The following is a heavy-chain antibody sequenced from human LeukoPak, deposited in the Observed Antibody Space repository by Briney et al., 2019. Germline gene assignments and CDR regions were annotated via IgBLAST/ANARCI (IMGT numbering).Heavy chain of an antibody. V-gene: IGHV4-31*03. CDR1: GGPISSGGYY. J-gene: IGHJ4*02. CDR3: ARETPRDYGSGSTFDY. CDR2: IYYSGST. Sequence: SETLSLTCTVSGGPISSGGYYWSWIRQHPGKGLEWIGYIYYSGSTYYNPSLKSRVTISVDTSKNQFSLKLSSVTAADTAVYYCARETPRDYGSGSTFDYWGQGTLVTVSS. D-gene: IGHD3-10*01.